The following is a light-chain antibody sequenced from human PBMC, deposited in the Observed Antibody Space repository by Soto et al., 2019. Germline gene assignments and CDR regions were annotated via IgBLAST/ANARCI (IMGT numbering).Light chain of an antibody. Sequence: IQLTQSPSSLSASVGDSVTITCRASQGITSYLAWYQQKPGKAPNLLIYGASTLQSGVPSRFSGSGSGTDFTLTISSLQPEDFATYYCQQSYSTPPKAFGQGTKVDIK. CDR2: GAS. J-gene: IGKJ1*01. V-gene: IGKV1-39*01. CDR1: QGITSY. CDR3: QQSYSTPPKA.